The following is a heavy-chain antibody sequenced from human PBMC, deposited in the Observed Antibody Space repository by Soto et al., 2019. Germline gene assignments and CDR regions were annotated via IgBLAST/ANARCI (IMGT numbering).Heavy chain of an antibody. V-gene: IGHV1-69*06. Sequence: SVKVSCKASGGTFSSYAINWVRQAPGQGLEWMGGIIRIFGTPDYAQRFQGQVTISADKSISTAYLQWSSLKASDTAMYYCARSGAVAGSYYYYGMDVWGQGTTVTVSS. CDR2: IIRIFGTP. CDR3: ARSGAVAGSYYYYGMDV. D-gene: IGHD6-19*01. J-gene: IGHJ6*02. CDR1: GGTFSSYA.